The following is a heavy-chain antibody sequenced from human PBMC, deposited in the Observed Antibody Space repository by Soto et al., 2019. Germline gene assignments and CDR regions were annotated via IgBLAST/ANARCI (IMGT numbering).Heavy chain of an antibody. CDR1: GFTFSSYG. CDR3: ARSPKKYCSGGSCYPGPNDY. Sequence: QVQLVESGGGVVQPGRSLRLSCAASGFTFSSYGMHWVRQASGKGLEWVAVIWYDGSNKYYADSVKGRFTISRDNSKNTLYLQMNSLRAEDTAVYYCARSPKKYCSGGSCYPGPNDYWGQGTLVTVSS. CDR2: IWYDGSNK. D-gene: IGHD2-15*01. V-gene: IGHV3-33*01. J-gene: IGHJ4*02.